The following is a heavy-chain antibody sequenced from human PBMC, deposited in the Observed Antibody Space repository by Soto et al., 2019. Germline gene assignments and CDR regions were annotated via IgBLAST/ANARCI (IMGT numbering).Heavy chain of an antibody. Sequence: LSETLSLTCTVSGGSVSSGSYYWSWIRQPPGKGLEWIGYIYYSGSTNYNPSLKSRVTISVDTSKNQFSLKLSSVTAADTAVYYCARDFLTGLPYYYYYGMDVWGQGTTVTVSS. V-gene: IGHV4-61*01. CDR3: ARDFLTGLPYYYYYGMDV. CDR1: GGSVSSGSYY. J-gene: IGHJ6*02. D-gene: IGHD2-21*02. CDR2: IYYSGST.